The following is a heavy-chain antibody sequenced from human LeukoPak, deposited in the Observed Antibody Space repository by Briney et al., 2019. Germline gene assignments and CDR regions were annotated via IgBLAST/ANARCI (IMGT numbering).Heavy chain of an antibody. Sequence: SETLSLICTVSGGSISTYYWNWIRKSPGKGLEWIGFMQYTGNSNYNPSLRSRVTMSVDTSKNQASLDLSSVTAADTAVYYCARDAQHSYGRYFAYWGQGILVTVSS. CDR2: MQYTGNS. CDR1: GGSISTYY. V-gene: IGHV4-59*01. J-gene: IGHJ4*02. CDR3: ARDAQHSYGRYFAY. D-gene: IGHD5-18*01.